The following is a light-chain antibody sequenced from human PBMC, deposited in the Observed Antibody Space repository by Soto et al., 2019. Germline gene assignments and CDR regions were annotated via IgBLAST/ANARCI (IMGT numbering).Light chain of an antibody. CDR3: QQYGSPPWT. CDR2: GAS. J-gene: IGKJ1*01. Sequence: EIVLTQSPGTLSLSPGERATLSCRASQRVSSSFLAWYQQKPGQAPRLLIFGASSSATGVPDRFSGSGSGTDFTLTISRLEPEDFAVYYRQQYGSPPWTFGQGTRVEIK. V-gene: IGKV3-20*01. CDR1: QRVSSSF.